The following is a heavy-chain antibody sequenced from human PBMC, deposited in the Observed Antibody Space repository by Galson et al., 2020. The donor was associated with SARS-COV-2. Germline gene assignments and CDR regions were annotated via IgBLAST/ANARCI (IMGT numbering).Heavy chain of an antibody. Sequence: LSLTCAASGFPFSTYSMNWVRLAPGKGLEWVSSISTSSSYTYYVDSVKGRFSISRDNPRNSLYLQRNSLRAEDTAVYYCARDEGIRGYNYGRLYYGMDVWGQGTTVTVSS. D-gene: IGHD5-18*01. J-gene: IGHJ6*02. CDR2: ISTSSSYT. CDR1: GFPFSTYS. CDR3: ARDEGIRGYNYGRLYYGMDV. V-gene: IGHV3-21*01.